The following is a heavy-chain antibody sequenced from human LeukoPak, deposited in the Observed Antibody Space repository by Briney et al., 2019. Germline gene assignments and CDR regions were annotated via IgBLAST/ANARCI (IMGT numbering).Heavy chain of an antibody. Sequence: PSETLSLTCTVSGGSISSSSYYWGWIRQPPGKGLEWIGSIYYSGSTYYNPSLKSRVTISVDTSKNQFSLKLSSVTAADTAVYYCARRGSRRYYGSGLKSYYYYYYMDVWGKGTTVTISS. CDR2: IYYSGST. CDR1: GGSISSSSYY. J-gene: IGHJ6*03. D-gene: IGHD3-10*01. V-gene: IGHV4-39*01. CDR3: ARRGSRRYYGSGLKSYYYYYYMDV.